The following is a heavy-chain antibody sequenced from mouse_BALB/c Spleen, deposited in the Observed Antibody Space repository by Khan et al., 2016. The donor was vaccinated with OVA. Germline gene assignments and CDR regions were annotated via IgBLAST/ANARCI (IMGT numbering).Heavy chain of an antibody. J-gene: IGHJ2*01. V-gene: IGHV3-2*02. CDR1: GYSITSGYA. Sequence: EVQLQESGTGLVKPSQSLSLTCTVTGYSITSGYAWNWIRQFPGNKLEWMGYISYSGVTSYTPSLKSRISITRDTSKNQSFLQLNSVTTEDTATYYCARGNYYGYYFDYWGQGTTLTVSS. CDR3: ARGNYYGYYFDY. CDR2: ISYSGVT. D-gene: IGHD1-1*01.